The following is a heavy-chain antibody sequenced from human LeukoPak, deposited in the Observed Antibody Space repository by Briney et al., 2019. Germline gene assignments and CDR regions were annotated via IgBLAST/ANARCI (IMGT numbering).Heavy chain of an antibody. V-gene: IGHV3-33*08. CDR1: GFTFRSYG. CDR3: ARGGVPYGGLQY. CDR2: IWYDGSNK. J-gene: IGHJ4*02. D-gene: IGHD4-23*01. Sequence: GGSLRLSCAASGFTFRSYGMHWVRQAPGKGLEWVAVIWYDGSNKYYADSVKGRFTISRDNSKNTLYLQMNSLRAEDTAVYYCARGGVPYGGLQYWGQGTLVTVSS.